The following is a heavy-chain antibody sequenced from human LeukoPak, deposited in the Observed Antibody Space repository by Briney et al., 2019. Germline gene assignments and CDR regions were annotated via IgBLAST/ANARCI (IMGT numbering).Heavy chain of an antibody. CDR2: IWCDGSNK. J-gene: IGHJ4*02. V-gene: IGHV3-33*01. Sequence: GRSLRLSYAASGFTFSSYGMHWVRQAPGKGLEWVAVIWCDGSNKYYADSVKGRFTISRDNSKNTLYLQMNSLRAEDTAVYYCARDYYYGSGSYVDYWGQGTLATVSS. CDR3: ARDYYYGSGSYVDY. CDR1: GFTFSSYG. D-gene: IGHD3-10*01.